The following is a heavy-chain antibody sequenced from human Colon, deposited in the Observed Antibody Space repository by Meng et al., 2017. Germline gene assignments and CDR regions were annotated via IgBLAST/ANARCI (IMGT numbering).Heavy chain of an antibody. V-gene: IGHV4-61*01. D-gene: IGHD3-16*01. Sequence: ESLKISCTVSGGSVSSGSYYWSWIRQPPGKGLEWIGYIYYSGSTNYNPSLKSRVTISVDTSKNQFSLKLSSVTAADTAVYYCARDSLGPFDYWGQGTLVTVSS. J-gene: IGHJ4*02. CDR2: IYYSGST. CDR3: ARDSLGPFDY. CDR1: GGSVSSGSYY.